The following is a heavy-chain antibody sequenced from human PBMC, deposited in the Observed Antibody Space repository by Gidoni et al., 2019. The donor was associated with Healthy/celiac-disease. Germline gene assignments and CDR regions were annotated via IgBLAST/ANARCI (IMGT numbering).Heavy chain of an antibody. CDR1: AGSISRSTYY. J-gene: IGHJ3*02. V-gene: IGHV4-39*01. D-gene: IGHD2-15*01. CDR3: ERAPRFYWSGGSCNAFDI. Sequence: QLHLQESVPRLLKPSETLSLTCTVSAGSISRSTYYWGWIRQPPGKGLAWIGSIYYSGSTYYNPSLKSRVTISGDTSKNQGSLKLSSVTAADTAVYDWERAPRFYWSGGSCNAFDIWGQGTMVTVSS. CDR2: IYYSGST.